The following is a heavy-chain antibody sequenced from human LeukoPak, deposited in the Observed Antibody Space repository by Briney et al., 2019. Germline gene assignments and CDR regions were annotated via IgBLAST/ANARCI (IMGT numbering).Heavy chain of an antibody. Sequence: PGGSLRLSCAASGFTFSSYGMHWVRQAPGKGLEWVAVISYDGSNKYYADSVKGRFTISRDNSKNALYLQMNSLRAEDTAVYYCAKDHYGDYGYYYYGMDVWGQGTTVTVSS. CDR2: ISYDGSNK. CDR1: GFTFSSYG. V-gene: IGHV3-30*18. CDR3: AKDHYGDYGYYYYGMDV. J-gene: IGHJ6*02. D-gene: IGHD4-17*01.